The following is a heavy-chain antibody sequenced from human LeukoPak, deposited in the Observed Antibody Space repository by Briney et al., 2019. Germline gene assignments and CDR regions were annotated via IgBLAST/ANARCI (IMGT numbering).Heavy chain of an antibody. Sequence: GGSLRLSCAASGFIFSTCAMSWVRQAPGKGLEWVSSISDSGDFTYYADSVKGRFTISRDNSKNTLFVQMSSLRAEDTAVYYCAKGSRQFSRDKAGPIDYWGQGTLVTVSS. CDR3: AKGSRQFSRDKAGPIDY. CDR2: ISDSGDFT. D-gene: IGHD6-19*01. J-gene: IGHJ4*02. V-gene: IGHV3-23*01. CDR1: GFIFSTCA.